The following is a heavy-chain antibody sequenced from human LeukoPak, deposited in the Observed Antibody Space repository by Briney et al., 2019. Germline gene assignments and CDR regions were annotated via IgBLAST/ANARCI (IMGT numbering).Heavy chain of an antibody. CDR2: ISSSSSTI. D-gene: IGHD3-10*01. Sequence: PGGSLRLSCAASGFTFSSYSMNWVRQAPGKGLEWVSYISSSSSTIYYADCVKGRFTISRDNAKNSLYLQMNSLRAEDTAVYYFARLRISDYWGQGTLVTVSS. CDR3: ARLRISDY. J-gene: IGHJ4*02. V-gene: IGHV3-48*04. CDR1: GFTFSSYS.